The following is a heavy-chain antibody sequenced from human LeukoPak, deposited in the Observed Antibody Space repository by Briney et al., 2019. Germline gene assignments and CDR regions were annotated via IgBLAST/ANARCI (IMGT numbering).Heavy chain of an antibody. J-gene: IGHJ4*02. D-gene: IGHD3-16*02. CDR2: IKYDGSGK. CDR1: GFNFNTFW. V-gene: IGHV3-7*01. CDR3: ARDLSEFDY. Sequence: RGSLRLSCAASGFNFNTFWMSWVRQAPGKGLEWVANIKYDGSGKYYVDSVKGRFTISRDNAKNSLYLQMNSLRAEDTAVYYCARDLSEFDYWGQGTLVTVSS.